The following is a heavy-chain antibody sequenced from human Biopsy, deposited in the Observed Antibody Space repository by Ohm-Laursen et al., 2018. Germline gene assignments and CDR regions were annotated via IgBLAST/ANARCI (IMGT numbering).Heavy chain of an antibody. CDR2: ISYNERT. D-gene: IGHD2-21*02. Sequence: PSQTLSLTCSVSGASVKTSGYFWAWIRQRPGKGLEWIGYISYNERTHYNPSLTSRLAISFDTSNNRISLQLRSVSVADTAVYYCVREPKTVTAEAWYFDLWGRGSPVTVPS. CDR1: GASVKTSGYF. V-gene: IGHV4-31*03. J-gene: IGHJ2*01. CDR3: VREPKTVTAEAWYFDL.